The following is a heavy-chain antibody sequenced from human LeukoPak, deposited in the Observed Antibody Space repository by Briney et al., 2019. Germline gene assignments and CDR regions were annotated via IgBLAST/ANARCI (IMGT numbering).Heavy chain of an antibody. V-gene: IGHV3-23*01. J-gene: IGHJ4*02. D-gene: IGHD3-22*01. CDR2: ISGSGGGT. CDR3: AKHYDSSGKRGYDY. CDR1: GFTFRDYA. Sequence: SGGSLRLSCAASGFTFRDYAMTWVRQAPGKGPEWVSGISGSGGGTYYADSVKGRFTISRDNSKNTLYLQMNSLRAEDTAVYYCAKHYDSSGKRGYDYWGQGTQVTVSS.